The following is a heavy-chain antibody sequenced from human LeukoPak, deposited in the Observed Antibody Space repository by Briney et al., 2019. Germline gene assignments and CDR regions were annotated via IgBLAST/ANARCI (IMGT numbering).Heavy chain of an antibody. J-gene: IGHJ4*02. D-gene: IGHD6-19*01. CDR3: AKSTGYSSGWFDY. V-gene: IGHV3-48*01. CDR2: ISSTSSTI. CDR1: GFTFRSYS. Sequence: GGSLRLSCAASGFTFRSYSMHWVRQAPGKGLEWVSYISSTSSTIYYADSVKGRFTISRDNSKNTGYLQMNSLRGDDTAVYYCAKSTGYSSGWFDYWGQGTLVTVSS.